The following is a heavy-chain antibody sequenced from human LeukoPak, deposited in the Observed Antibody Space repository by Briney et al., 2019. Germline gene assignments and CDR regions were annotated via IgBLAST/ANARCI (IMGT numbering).Heavy chain of an antibody. V-gene: IGHV4-4*07. J-gene: IGHJ6*03. CDR2: IYTSGST. CDR1: GGSISSYY. CDR3: ARVSEYYDSSGYLGYYYYYMDV. D-gene: IGHD3-22*01. Sequence: SETLSLTCTVSGGSISSYYWSWIRQPAGKGLEWIGRIYTSGSTNYNPSLKSRVTMSVDTSKNQFSLKLSSVTAADTAVYYCARVSEYYDSSGYLGYYYYYMDVWGKGTTVTISS.